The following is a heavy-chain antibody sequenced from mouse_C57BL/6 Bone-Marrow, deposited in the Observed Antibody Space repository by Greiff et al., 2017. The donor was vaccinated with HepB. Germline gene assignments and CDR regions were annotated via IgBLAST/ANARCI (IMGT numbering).Heavy chain of an antibody. CDR1: GYTFTSYT. CDR3: ASSDGWFAY. Sequence: VQLQQSGAELARPGASVKMSCKASGYTFTSYTMHWVKQRPGQGLEWIGYINPSSGYTKYNQKFKDKATLTANKSSSTAYMQLSSLTSEDSAVYYCASSDGWFAYWGQGTLVTVSA. V-gene: IGHV1-4*01. CDR2: INPSSGYT. J-gene: IGHJ3*01. D-gene: IGHD2-3*01.